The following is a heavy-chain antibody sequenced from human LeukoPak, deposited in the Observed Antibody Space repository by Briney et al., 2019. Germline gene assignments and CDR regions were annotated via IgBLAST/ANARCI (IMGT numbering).Heavy chain of an antibody. CDR1: GFTFSNYW. D-gene: IGHD1-26*01. Sequence: GGSLRLSCAASGFTFSNYWMHWVRQAPGKGLEWVSLISAIGGNTYYADSVKGRFTISRDNSKNTLSLQMNSLRAEDTAVYYCAKDVRVGGGGMDVWGQGTPVTVSS. J-gene: IGHJ6*02. V-gene: IGHV3-23*01. CDR3: AKDVRVGGGGMDV. CDR2: ISAIGGNT.